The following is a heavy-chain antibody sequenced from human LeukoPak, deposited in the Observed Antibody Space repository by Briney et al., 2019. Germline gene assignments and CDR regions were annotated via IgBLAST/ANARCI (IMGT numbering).Heavy chain of an antibody. V-gene: IGHV3-30*14. D-gene: IGHD2-8*01. CDR3: AARPYCTTATCPKTNWFDP. J-gene: IGHJ5*02. CDR2: IRYDGSDK. Sequence: GGSLRLSCAASGFTFSSYAMHWVRQAPGKGLEWVAFIRYDGSDKFYADFVKGRFTISRDNSKNTLYLQMSSLRADDTAEYYCAARPYCTTATCPKTNWFDPWGQGTLVTVSS. CDR1: GFTFSSYA.